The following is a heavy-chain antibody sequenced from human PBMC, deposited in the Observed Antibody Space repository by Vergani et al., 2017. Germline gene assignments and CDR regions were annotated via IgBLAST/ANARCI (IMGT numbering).Heavy chain of an antibody. V-gene: IGHV3-72*01. CDR1: GFQFDDYG. Sequence: EVKLVESGGGLVQPGRSVRLSCEASGFQFDDYGMNWVRQPPGKGLEWVGRIRNKANDYTTQYAASVKGRFTISRDDSKSYLYLQMNSLQTEDTALYYCVRVKGSNWNDHLYDIWGQGTLVTVSS. CDR2: IRNKANDYTT. D-gene: IGHD1-1*01. CDR3: VRVKGSNWNDHLYDI. J-gene: IGHJ3*02.